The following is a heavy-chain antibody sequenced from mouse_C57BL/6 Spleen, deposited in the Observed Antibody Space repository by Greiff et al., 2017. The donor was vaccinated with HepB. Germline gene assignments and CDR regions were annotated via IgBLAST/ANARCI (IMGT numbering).Heavy chain of an antibody. CDR3: AKNPHYGSSYYAMDY. J-gene: IGHJ4*01. Sequence: VKLMESGPGLVQPSQSLSITCTVSGFSLTSYGVHWVRQSPGKGLEWLGVIWRGGSTDYNAAFMSSLSITKDNSKSQVFFKMNSLQADDTAIYYCAKNPHYGSSYYAMDYWGQGTSVTVSS. CDR1: GFSLTSYG. V-gene: IGHV2-5*01. D-gene: IGHD1-1*01. CDR2: IWRGGST.